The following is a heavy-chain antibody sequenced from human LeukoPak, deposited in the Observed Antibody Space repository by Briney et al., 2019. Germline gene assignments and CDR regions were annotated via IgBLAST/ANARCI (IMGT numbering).Heavy chain of an antibody. CDR3: ARGPNYGDRVDYFDY. CDR2: IKQGGNEK. V-gene: IGHV3-7*01. D-gene: IGHD4-17*01. CDR1: GFIFRNHW. Sequence: PGGSLRLSCAASGFIFRNHWMSWVRQVPGRGLEWVAHIKQGGNEKHYVDSVEGRFTLSRDDSKNLLYLQMNSLRVDDSAVYYCARGPNYGDRVDYFDYWGQGTLVTVSS. J-gene: IGHJ4*02.